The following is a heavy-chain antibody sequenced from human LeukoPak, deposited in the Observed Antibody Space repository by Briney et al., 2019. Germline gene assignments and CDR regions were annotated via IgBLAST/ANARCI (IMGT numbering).Heavy chain of an antibody. J-gene: IGHJ4*02. CDR1: GGTFSSYA. D-gene: IGHD2-2*03. V-gene: IGHV1-69*13. Sequence: SMKVSCKASGGTFSSYAISWVRQAPGQGLEWMGGLIPIFCTTNYAQKFQGRVTITADESTSTAYMELSSLRSEDTAVYYCARSRTGYCSSTSCSPHLDYWGQGTLVTVS. CDR2: LIPIFCTT. CDR3: ARSRTGYCSSTSCSPHLDY.